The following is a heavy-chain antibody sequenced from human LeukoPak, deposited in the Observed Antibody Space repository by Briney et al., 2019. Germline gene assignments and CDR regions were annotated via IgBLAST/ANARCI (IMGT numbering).Heavy chain of an antibody. V-gene: IGHV4-39*01. CDR1: DGSISSSSYY. CDR3: ASRYYDFWSGYFPLDY. D-gene: IGHD3-3*01. Sequence: PSETLSLTCTVSDGSISSSSYYWGWIRQPPGKGLEWIGSIYYSGSTYYNPSLKSRVTISVNTSKNQFLLKLSSVTAADTAVYYCASRYYDFWSGYFPLDYWGQGTLVTVSS. CDR2: IYYSGST. J-gene: IGHJ4*02.